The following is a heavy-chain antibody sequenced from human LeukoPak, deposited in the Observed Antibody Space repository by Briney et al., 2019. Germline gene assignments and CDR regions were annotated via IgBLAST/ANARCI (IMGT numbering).Heavy chain of an antibody. V-gene: IGHV3-30*02. CDR1: GFTFSDYG. J-gene: IGHJ4*02. CDR2: IRFDGGNK. D-gene: IGHD6-6*01. CDR3: ARVGEYSSSFFDY. Sequence: PGGSLRLSCGASGFTFSDYGMHWVRQAPGKGLEWVAVIRFDGGNKFYLDSVKGRFTISRDNSKNTLYLQMNSLRAEDTAVYYCARVGEYSSSFFDYWGQGTLVTVSS.